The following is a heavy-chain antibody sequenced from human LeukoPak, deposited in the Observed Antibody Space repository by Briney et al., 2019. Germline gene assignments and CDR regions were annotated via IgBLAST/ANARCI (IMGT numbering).Heavy chain of an antibody. CDR1: GFTFSSYG. CDR2: IWYDGNNK. CDR3: ARDLCSGGSCRYADY. J-gene: IGHJ4*02. D-gene: IGHD2-15*01. V-gene: IGHV3-33*08. Sequence: PGRSLRLSCAASGFTFSSYGMHWVRQAPGKGLEWVAVIWYDGNNKYYADSVKGRFTISRDNSKNTLYLQMNSLRAEDTAVYYCARDLCSGGSCRYADYWGQGTLVTVSS.